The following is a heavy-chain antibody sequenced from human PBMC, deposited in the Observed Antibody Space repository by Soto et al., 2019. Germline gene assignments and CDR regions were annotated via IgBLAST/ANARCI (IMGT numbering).Heavy chain of an antibody. J-gene: IGHJ3*02. CDR2: IKGSGEST. CDR1: GVTFSNYA. CDR3: AKDVSSGIFSAFDI. D-gene: IGHD3-3*01. V-gene: IGHV3-23*01. Sequence: EVQLLESGGGLVQPGGSLRLSCAASGVTFSNYAMSWVRQAPGKGLEWVSSIKGSGESTYYADSVKGRFTISRDNSRNTLYLQMNSLRAEDTAIYYCAKDVSSGIFSAFDIWGQGTMVTVSS.